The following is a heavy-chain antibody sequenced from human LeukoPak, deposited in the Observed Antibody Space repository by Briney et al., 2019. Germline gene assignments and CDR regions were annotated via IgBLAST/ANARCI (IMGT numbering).Heavy chain of an antibody. V-gene: IGHV3-30*02. D-gene: IGHD3-10*01. CDR2: IRYDGSNK. Sequence: GGSLRLSCAASGFTFSSYGMHWVRQAPGKGLEWVAFIRYDGSNKYYADSVKGRFTISRDNSKNTLYLQMNSLRAEDTAVYYCAAGYGSGSAYFDYWGQGTLVTVSS. CDR1: GFTFSSYG. J-gene: IGHJ4*02. CDR3: AAGYGSGSAYFDY.